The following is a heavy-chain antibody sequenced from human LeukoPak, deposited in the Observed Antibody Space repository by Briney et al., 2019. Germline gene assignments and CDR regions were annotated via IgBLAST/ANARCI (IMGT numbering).Heavy chain of an antibody. D-gene: IGHD1-1*01. J-gene: IGHJ6*02. V-gene: IGHV1-24*01. Sequence: ASVKVSCKVSGYTLTELSLHWVRQAPGKGLEWMGRFDPEDGETIYARKFQGRVTMTEDTSTDTAYMELRSLRSEDTAVYFCAVSLTTGGYYGMDVWGQGTTVTVSS. CDR2: FDPEDGET. CDR3: AVSLTTGGYYGMDV. CDR1: GYTLTELS.